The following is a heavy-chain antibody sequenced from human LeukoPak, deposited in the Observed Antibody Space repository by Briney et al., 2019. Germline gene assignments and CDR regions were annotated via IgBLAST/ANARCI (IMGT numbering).Heavy chain of an antibody. J-gene: IGHJ4*02. CDR3: AKGDGYRGVGY. Sequence: GGSLRLSCAASGFTFSSYAMSWVRQAPGKGLEWVSAISGSGSSTYYADSVKGRFTISRDNSKNTLYLQMNSLRAEDTAVYYCAKGDGYRGVGYWGQGTLVTVSS. CDR2: ISGSGSST. D-gene: IGHD5-18*01. V-gene: IGHV3-23*01. CDR1: GFTFSSYA.